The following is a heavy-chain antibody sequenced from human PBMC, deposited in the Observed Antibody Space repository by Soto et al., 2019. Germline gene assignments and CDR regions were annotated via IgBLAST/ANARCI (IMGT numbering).Heavy chain of an antibody. J-gene: IGHJ4*02. CDR2: ISGSGNYT. Sequence: EMHLVESGGGLVKPGGSLRLSCAASGFTFSTYSMNWVRQAPGKGLEWVSSISGSGNYTHYADFLRGRFTISRDNAKPSLYLQMNSLRAEDTAVYYCAREGINNYNEYYFDSWGQGTVVTVSS. CDR1: GFTFSTYS. D-gene: IGHD4-4*01. CDR3: AREGINNYNEYYFDS. V-gene: IGHV3-21*01.